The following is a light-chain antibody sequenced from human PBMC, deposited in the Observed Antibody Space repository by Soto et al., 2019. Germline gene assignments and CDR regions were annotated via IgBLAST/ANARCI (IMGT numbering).Light chain of an antibody. V-gene: IGKV3-20*01. J-gene: IGKJ4*01. CDR3: QQYGDSPLT. CDR1: QSVYNSY. CDR2: GAS. Sequence: EIVLTQSPGTQSLSPGERATLSCRASQSVYNSYLAWYQQKPGQAPRLLIFGASSRAAGIPDRFTGSGSGTDFTLTISRLEPEDFAVYFCQQYGDSPLTFGGGTKVEIK.